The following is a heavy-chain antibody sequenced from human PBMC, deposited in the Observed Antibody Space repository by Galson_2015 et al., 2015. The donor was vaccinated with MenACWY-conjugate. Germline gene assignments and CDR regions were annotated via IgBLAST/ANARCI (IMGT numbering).Heavy chain of an antibody. CDR2: IKEDGSVK. Sequence: SLRLSCAASGFTFTDSWMSWVRQALGKGLEWVANIKEDGSVKYYLDSVRGRFTISRDNAKNSLYLQMNSLRADDTAVYYCATSSAAAGSSWGQGTLVT. CDR3: ATSSAAAGSS. D-gene: IGHD6-13*01. V-gene: IGHV3-7*03. CDR1: GFTFTDSW. J-gene: IGHJ4*02.